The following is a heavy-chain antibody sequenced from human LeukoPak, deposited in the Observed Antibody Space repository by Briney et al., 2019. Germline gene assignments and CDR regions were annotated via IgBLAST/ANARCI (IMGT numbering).Heavy chain of an antibody. V-gene: IGHV3-30*01. Sequence: GGSLRLSCAASGFTFSNYAMHWVRQAPGKGLEWVPLIASGGTYEYYADSVKGRFTISRDNSKNTLYLQLNSLRAEDTAVYYCARDSTYYYDSGSSGPHYFDNWGQGTLVTVSS. D-gene: IGHD3-10*01. CDR2: IASGGTYE. CDR3: ARDSTYYYDSGSSGPHYFDN. CDR1: GFTFSNYA. J-gene: IGHJ4*02.